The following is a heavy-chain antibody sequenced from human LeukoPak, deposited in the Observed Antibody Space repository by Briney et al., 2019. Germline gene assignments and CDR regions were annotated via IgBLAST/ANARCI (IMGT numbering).Heavy chain of an antibody. CDR3: ARGDDYKSTLFDY. J-gene: IGHJ4*02. CDR2: ISSGGST. Sequence: SETLSLTCTVSGGSIISYYWSWIRQPPGKELEWIGYISSGGSTNYNPSLKSRVTISIDTSKNQFSLKLTSATAADTAVYYCARGDDYKSTLFDYWGQGTLVTVSS. CDR1: GGSIISYY. V-gene: IGHV4-59*01. D-gene: IGHD5-12*01.